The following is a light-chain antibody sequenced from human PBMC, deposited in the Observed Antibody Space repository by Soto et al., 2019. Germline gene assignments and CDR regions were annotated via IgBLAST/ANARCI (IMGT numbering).Light chain of an antibody. CDR3: SSYTSSSTL. V-gene: IGLV2-14*01. CDR2: EVS. Sequence: QSALTQPASVSGYPGQSITISCTGRSSDVGGYNYVSWYQQHPGKAPKLMIYEVSDRPSGISSRFSGSKSGNTASLTISGLQTEDEADYYCSSYTSSSTLFGTGTKVTVL. J-gene: IGLJ1*01. CDR1: SSDVGGYNY.